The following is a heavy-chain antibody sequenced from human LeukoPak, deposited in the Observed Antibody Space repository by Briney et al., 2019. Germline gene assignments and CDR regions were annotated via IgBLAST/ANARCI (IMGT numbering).Heavy chain of an antibody. CDR3: ARDHLVRGVIIIRDYYYYGMDV. D-gene: IGHD3-10*01. CDR1: GYTFTSYA. J-gene: IGHJ6*02. V-gene: IGHV1-3*01. CDR2: INAGNGNT. Sequence: ASVKVSCKASGYTFTSYAMHWVRQAPGQRLEWMGWINAGNGNTKYSQKFQGRVTMTTDTSTSTAYMELRSLRSDDTAVYYCARDHLVRGVIIIRDYYYYGMDVWGQGTTVTVSS.